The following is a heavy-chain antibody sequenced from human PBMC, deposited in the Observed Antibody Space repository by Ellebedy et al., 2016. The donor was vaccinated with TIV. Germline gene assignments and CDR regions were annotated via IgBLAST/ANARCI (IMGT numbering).Heavy chain of an antibody. D-gene: IGHD1-1*01. CDR3: AKDHFNGNGIYDAFDI. V-gene: IGHV3-23*01. Sequence: GESLKISCAASGFTFRNYAMNWVRQAPGKGLEWVSHIGASVDYTDSVKGRFTISRDDSRNSLYLQMDSLRAEDTAVYYCAKDHFNGNGIYDAFDIWGQGTVVTVSA. CDR1: GFTFRNYA. CDR2: IGASV. J-gene: IGHJ3*02.